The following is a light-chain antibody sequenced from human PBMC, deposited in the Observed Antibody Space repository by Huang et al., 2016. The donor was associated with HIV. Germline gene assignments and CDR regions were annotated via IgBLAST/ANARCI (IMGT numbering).Light chain of an antibody. V-gene: IGKV3-15*01. CDR1: QSISSN. CDR3: QQYNNWPYT. Sequence: EIVMTQSQATLSVSPGEGATLSCRASQSISSNLAWYQQKPGQAPRLLIHGASTRATGVPVRFRGSGSGTEFTLTISSLQSEDFAVYHCQQYNNWPYTFGQGTKLEIK. CDR2: GAS. J-gene: IGKJ2*01.